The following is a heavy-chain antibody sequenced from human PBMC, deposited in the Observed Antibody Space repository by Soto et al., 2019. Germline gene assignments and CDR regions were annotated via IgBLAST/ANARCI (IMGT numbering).Heavy chain of an antibody. CDR2: IYHRGST. V-gene: IGHV4-4*02. J-gene: IGHJ4*02. Sequence: QVQLQESGPGLVKPSGTLSLTCAVSSGSISSSNWWSWVRQPPGKGLEWIGEIYHRGSTNYNPSLKRRVAISVDKSKNQFSLKLSSVTAAATAVYYCARSIYSSSSSYFDYWGQGTLVTVSS. D-gene: IGHD6-13*01. CDR3: ARSIYSSSSSYFDY. CDR1: SGSISSSNW.